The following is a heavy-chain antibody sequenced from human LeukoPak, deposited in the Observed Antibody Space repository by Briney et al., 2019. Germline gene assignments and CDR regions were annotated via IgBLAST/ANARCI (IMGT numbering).Heavy chain of an antibody. D-gene: IGHD3-10*01. V-gene: IGHV1-69*05. CDR1: GGTFSSYA. J-gene: IGHJ6*03. CDR2: IIAIFGTA. Sequence: SVKVSCKASGGTFSSYAISWVRQAPGQGLEWMGGIIAIFGTANYAQKFQGRVTITTDESTSTAYMELSRLRSEDTAVYYRASQGSMVRGVSLYYMDVWGKGTTVTVSS. CDR3: ASQGSMVRGVSLYYMDV.